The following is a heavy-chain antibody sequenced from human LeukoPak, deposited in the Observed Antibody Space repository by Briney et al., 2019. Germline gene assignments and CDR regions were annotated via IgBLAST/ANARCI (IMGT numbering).Heavy chain of an antibody. CDR1: GFTFSDYY. CDR3: ARDNGRYCSSTSCYDYYYGMDV. CDR2: ISSSGSTI. D-gene: IGHD2-2*01. J-gene: IGHJ6*02. V-gene: IGHV3-11*01. Sequence: PGGSLRLSCAASGFTFSDYYMSWIRQAPGKGLEWASYISSSGSTIYYADSVKGRFTISRDNAKNSLYLQMNSLRAEDTAVYYCARDNGRYCSSTSCYDYYYGMDVWGQGTTVTVSS.